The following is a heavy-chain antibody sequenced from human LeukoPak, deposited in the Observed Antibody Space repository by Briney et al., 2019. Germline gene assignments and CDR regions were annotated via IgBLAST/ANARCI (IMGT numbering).Heavy chain of an antibody. CDR1: GFTFSSYE. J-gene: IGHJ5*02. D-gene: IGHD1-7*01. Sequence: GGSLRLSCAASGFTFSSYEMNWVRQAPGKGLEVVSYISSICSTIYYADSVKGRFTISRDNAKTSLYLQMNSLRAEDTAVYYCAREGGTAGYNWNSYNWFDPWGQGTLVTVSS. CDR2: ISSICSTI. V-gene: IGHV3-48*03. CDR3: AREGGTAGYNWNSYNWFDP.